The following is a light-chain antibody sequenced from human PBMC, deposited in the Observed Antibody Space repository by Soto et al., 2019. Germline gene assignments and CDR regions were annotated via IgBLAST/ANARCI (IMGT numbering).Light chain of an antibody. CDR1: QSVSSY. V-gene: IGKV3-11*01. CDR3: QKRSNWPET. Sequence: EIVLTQSPATLSLFTGEIAILSCSASQSVSSYLAWYQQKPGQAPRLLIYDASNRATGIPARFSGSGSGTDFTLTISSLEPEDFAVYYCQKRSNWPETFGQGNRGAIK. J-gene: IGKJ1*01. CDR2: DAS.